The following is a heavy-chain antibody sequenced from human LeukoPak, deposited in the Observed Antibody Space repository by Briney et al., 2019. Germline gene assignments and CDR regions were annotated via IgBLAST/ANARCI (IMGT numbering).Heavy chain of an antibody. V-gene: IGHV3-7*01. J-gene: IGHJ4*02. CDR3: ARDGEGGYGLYDY. D-gene: IGHD3-22*01. Sequence: GGSLRLSCAASGFTFSSYWMSWVRQAPGKGLEWVANIKQDGSEKYYVDSVKGRFTISRDNAKNTLYLQMNSLRAEDTAVYYCARDGEGGYGLYDYWGQGTLVTVSS. CDR2: IKQDGSEK. CDR1: GFTFSSYW.